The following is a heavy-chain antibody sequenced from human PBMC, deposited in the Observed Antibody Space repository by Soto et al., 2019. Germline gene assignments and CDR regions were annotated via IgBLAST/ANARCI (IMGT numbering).Heavy chain of an antibody. V-gene: IGHV6-1*01. CDR2: TYYRSKWYN. D-gene: IGHD1-7*01. CDR3: QPEGLELPYNCFDT. Sequence: PSQTLSLTCAISGDSVSSNSAAWNWIRQSPSRGLEWLGRTYYRSKWYNNYAVSVKSRITINPDTSKNQFSVQLKSVTPEDTAVYYRQPEGLELPYNCFDTWGQGTLVTVSS. J-gene: IGHJ5*02. CDR1: GDSVSSNSAA.